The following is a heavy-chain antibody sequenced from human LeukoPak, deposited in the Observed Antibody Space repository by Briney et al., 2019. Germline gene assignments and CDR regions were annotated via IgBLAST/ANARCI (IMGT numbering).Heavy chain of an antibody. CDR1: GGSISSSSYY. V-gene: IGHV4-39*02. CDR3: ARDPTGLVVGEDDAFDI. Sequence: SETLSLTCTVSGGSISSSSYYWGWIRQPPGKGLEWIGSIYYSGSTYYNPSLKSRVTISVDTSKNQFSLKLSSVTAADTAVYYCARDPTGLVVGEDDAFDIWGQGTMVTVSS. J-gene: IGHJ3*02. D-gene: IGHD2-15*01. CDR2: IYYSGST.